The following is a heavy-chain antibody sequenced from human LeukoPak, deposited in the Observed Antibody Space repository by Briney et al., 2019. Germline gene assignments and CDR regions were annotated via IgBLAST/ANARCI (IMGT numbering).Heavy chain of an antibody. CDR2: IIPIFGTA. CDR1: GGTFSSYA. Sequence: ASVKVSCKASGGTFSSYAISWVRQAPGQGLEWMGGIIPIFGTANYAQKFQGRVTITADESTSTAYMELSSLRSEDTAVYYCARGLGKQWLPAPLAEYFQHWGQGTLVTVSS. D-gene: IGHD6-19*01. V-gene: IGHV1-69*13. CDR3: ARGLGKQWLPAPLAEYFQH. J-gene: IGHJ1*01.